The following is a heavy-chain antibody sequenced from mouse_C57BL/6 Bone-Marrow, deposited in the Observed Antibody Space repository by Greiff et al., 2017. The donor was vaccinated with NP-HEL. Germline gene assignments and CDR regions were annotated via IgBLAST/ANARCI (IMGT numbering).Heavy chain of an antibody. CDR2: IYPGSGST. CDR3: ARHPYYDYDWFAY. Sequence: VQLQQPGAELVKPGASVKMSCKASGYTFTSYWITWVKQRPGQGLEWIGDIYPGSGSTNYNEKFKSKATLTVDTSSSTAYMQLSSLTSEDSAVYYCARHPYYDYDWFAYWGQGTLVTVSA. CDR1: GYTFTSYW. J-gene: IGHJ3*01. D-gene: IGHD2-4*01. V-gene: IGHV1-55*01.